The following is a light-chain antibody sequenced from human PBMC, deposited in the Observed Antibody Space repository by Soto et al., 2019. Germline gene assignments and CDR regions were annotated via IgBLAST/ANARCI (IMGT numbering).Light chain of an antibody. J-gene: IGLJ2*01. Sequence: QSVLTQPASVSGSLGQSITISCTGTSSDIGAYNYVSWYQQHPGKAPKLIIYEVSYRPSGVSNRFSASKSGNTASLTISGLQAEDEDDYYCNSFARSNSLIFGGGTKLTVL. CDR3: NSFARSNSLI. V-gene: IGLV2-14*01. CDR2: EVS. CDR1: SSDIGAYNY.